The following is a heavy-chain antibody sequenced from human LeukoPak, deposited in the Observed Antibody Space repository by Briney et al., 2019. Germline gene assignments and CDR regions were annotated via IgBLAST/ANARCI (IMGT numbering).Heavy chain of an antibody. CDR3: ARSTGPIDY. CDR1: GDSVSSNSAA. CDR2: TYYRSKWYT. Sequence: SQTLSLTCAISGDSVSSNSAAWNWIRQSPSRGLEWLGRTYYRSKWYTYYAVSVKSRISINRDTSKNQISLQLNSVSPEDTAVYYCARSTGPIDYWGQGTLVTVSS. D-gene: IGHD1-1*01. V-gene: IGHV6-1*01. J-gene: IGHJ4*02.